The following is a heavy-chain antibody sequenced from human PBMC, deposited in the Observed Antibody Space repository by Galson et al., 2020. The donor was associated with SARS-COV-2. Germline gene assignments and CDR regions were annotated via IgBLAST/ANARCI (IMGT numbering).Heavy chain of an antibody. CDR2: INAGNGNT. CDR3: ARDRPESSSWYPDAFDI. D-gene: IGHD6-13*01. CDR1: GYTFTSYA. V-gene: IGHV1-3*01. Sequence: ASVKVSCKASGYTFTSYAMHWVRQAPGQRLEWMGWINAGNGNTKYSQKFQGRVTITRDTSASTAYMELSSLRSEDTAVYYCARDRPESSSWYPDAFDIWGQGTMVTVSS. J-gene: IGHJ3*02.